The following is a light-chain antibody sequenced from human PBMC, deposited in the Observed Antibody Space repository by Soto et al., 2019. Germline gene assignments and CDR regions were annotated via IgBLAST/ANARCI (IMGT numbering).Light chain of an antibody. J-gene: IGKJ1*01. Sequence: DIQMTQSPSSLSASVGDRVTITCRASQSITNYLNWYQQKPGKAPKLLIYKASTLQSGVPSRFSGSRSGTDFTLTISSLQPEDFATYYCQQSHITPPTFGQGTKVDIK. CDR1: QSITNY. CDR3: QQSHITPPT. V-gene: IGKV1-39*01. CDR2: KAS.